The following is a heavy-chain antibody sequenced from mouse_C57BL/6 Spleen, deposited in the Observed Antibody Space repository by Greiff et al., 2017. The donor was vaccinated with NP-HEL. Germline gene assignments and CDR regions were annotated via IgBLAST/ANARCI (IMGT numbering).Heavy chain of an antibody. J-gene: IGHJ1*03. CDR2: IDPEDGET. CDR3: ARKYYGSSSRWYFDV. CDR1: GFNIKDYY. Sequence: EVKLMESGAELVKPGASVKLSCTASGFNIKDYYMHWVKQRTEQGLEWIGRIDPEDGETKYAPKFQGKATITADTSSNTAYLQLSSLTSEDTAVYYCARKYYGSSSRWYFDVWDTGTTVTVSS. D-gene: IGHD1-1*01. V-gene: IGHV14-2*01.